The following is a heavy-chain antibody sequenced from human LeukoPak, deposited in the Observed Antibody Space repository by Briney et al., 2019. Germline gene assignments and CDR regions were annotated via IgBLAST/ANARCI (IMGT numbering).Heavy chain of an antibody. CDR3: ARDPGIVGATVFDY. CDR1: GGFMTSGSYY. Sequence: PSETLSLTCTVSGGFMTSGSYYWNWIRQPAGKGLEWIGRLYTGGSTYYNPSLKSRVTISLDTSKNQFSLDLTSVTAADTAVYYCARDPGIVGATVFDYWGQGTLVTVSS. V-gene: IGHV4-61*02. J-gene: IGHJ4*02. D-gene: IGHD1-26*01. CDR2: LYTGGST.